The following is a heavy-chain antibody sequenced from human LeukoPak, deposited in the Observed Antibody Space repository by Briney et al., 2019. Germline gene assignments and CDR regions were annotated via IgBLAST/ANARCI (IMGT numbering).Heavy chain of an antibody. D-gene: IGHD5-18*01. CDR1: GFTFSSYA. CDR2: IYSGGST. CDR3: AMGYNYAYEY. Sequence: GGSLRLSCAASGFTFSSYAMSWVRQAPGKGLEWVSLIYSGGSTYYAASVKGRFTISRDNSKNTLYLQMNSLRPEDTAVYYCAMGYNYAYEYWGQGTLVTVSS. J-gene: IGHJ4*02. V-gene: IGHV3-53*01.